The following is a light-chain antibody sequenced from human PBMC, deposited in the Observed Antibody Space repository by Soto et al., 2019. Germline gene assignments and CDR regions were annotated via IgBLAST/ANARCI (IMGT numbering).Light chain of an antibody. Sequence: IVMTQSPATLSVSPGERANLSCRASQSVGTKLSWYQQTPGQAPRLLIYGAANRATGVPARISGSVSGTELTLTIASLQSEDFAVYYCQQYSSWLWTFGQGTKVDIK. CDR3: QQYSSWLWT. CDR1: QSVGTK. CDR2: GAA. J-gene: IGKJ1*01. V-gene: IGKV3-15*01.